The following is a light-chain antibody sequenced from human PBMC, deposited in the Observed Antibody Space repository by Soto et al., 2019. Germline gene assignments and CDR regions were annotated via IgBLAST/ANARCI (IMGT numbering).Light chain of an antibody. CDR1: QSVSSSY. CDR2: GAS. J-gene: IGKJ3*01. CDR3: QQYGSSLLT. V-gene: IGKV3-20*01. Sequence: EIVLTQSPGTLSLSPGERATLSCRASQSVSSSYLAWYQQKPGQAPRLLIYGASSRATGIPDRFSGSGSGTDFTLIITRLEPQDFALYYCQQYGSSLLTFGPATKVDIK.